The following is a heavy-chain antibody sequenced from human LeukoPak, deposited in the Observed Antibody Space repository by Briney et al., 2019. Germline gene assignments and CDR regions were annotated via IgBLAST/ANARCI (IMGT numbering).Heavy chain of an antibody. Sequence: GGPLKLPFAPPGFPFAGKALAWSGRAPGRGRGGFSAISGSGGSTYYADSVKGRFTISRDNSKNTLYLQMNSLRAEDTAVYYCATERTGYSSSSFDYWGQGTLVTVSS. V-gene: IGHV3-23*01. CDR1: GFPFAGKA. CDR2: ISGSGGST. J-gene: IGHJ4*02. CDR3: ATERTGYSSSSFDY. D-gene: IGHD6-13*01.